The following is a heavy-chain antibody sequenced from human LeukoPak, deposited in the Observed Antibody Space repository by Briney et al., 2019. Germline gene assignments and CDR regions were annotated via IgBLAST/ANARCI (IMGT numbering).Heavy chain of an antibody. D-gene: IGHD3-3*01. CDR2: IKLDGSEK. CDR1: GFTFGKYW. CDR3: ARDQYDTWSRRGNFDS. V-gene: IGHV3-7*03. J-gene: IGHJ4*02. Sequence: GGSLRLSCVASGFTFGKYWMSWVRQAPGKELEWVANIKLDGSEKNYVDSVKGRFTISRDNTKNSLYLQTNSLRVEDTAVFYCARDQYDTWSRRGNFDSWGQGTLVIVSS.